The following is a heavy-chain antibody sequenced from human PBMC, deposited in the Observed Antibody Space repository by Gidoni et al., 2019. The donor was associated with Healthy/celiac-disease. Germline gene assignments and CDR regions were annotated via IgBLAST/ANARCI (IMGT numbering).Heavy chain of an antibody. CDR2: IDHSGST. J-gene: IGHJ5*02. D-gene: IGHD5-12*01. V-gene: IGHV4-38-2*02. Sequence: QVQLQASGPGLVKPSETLSLTCTVSGYSISSGYYWGWIRQPPGKGLEWIGSIDHSGSTYYNPSLKSRVTISVDTSKNQFSLKLSSVTAADTAVYYCARDWDIVATIRALRPWFDPWGQGTLVTVSS. CDR3: ARDWDIVATIRALRPWFDP. CDR1: GYSISSGYY.